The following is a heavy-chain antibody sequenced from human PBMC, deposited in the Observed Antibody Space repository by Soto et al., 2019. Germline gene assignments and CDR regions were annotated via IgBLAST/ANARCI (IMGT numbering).Heavy chain of an antibody. Sequence: SETLSLTCTVSGGSISSGDYYWSWIRQPPGKGLEWIGYIYYSGSTYYNPSLKSRVTISVDTSENQFSLKLSSVTAADTAVYYCARAGFLEWLDFDYWGQGTLVTVSS. D-gene: IGHD3-3*01. J-gene: IGHJ4*02. CDR2: IYYSGST. CDR1: GGSISSGDYY. CDR3: ARAGFLEWLDFDY. V-gene: IGHV4-30-4*01.